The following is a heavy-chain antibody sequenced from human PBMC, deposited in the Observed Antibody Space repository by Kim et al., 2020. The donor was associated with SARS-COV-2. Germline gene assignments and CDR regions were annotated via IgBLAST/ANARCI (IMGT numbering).Heavy chain of an antibody. D-gene: IGHD2-2*01. Sequence: ASVKVSCKASGYTFTSYAMNWVRQAPGQGLEWMGWINTNTGNPTYAQGFTGRFVFSLDTSVSTAYLQISSLKAEDTAVYYCARDGGYCSSTSCYVLPPNWFDPWGQGTLVTVSS. V-gene: IGHV7-4-1*02. CDR2: INTNTGNP. CDR3: ARDGGYCSSTSCYVLPPNWFDP. J-gene: IGHJ5*02. CDR1: GYTFTSYA.